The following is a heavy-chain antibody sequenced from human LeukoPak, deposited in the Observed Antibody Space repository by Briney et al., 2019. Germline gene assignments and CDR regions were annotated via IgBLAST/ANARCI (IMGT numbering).Heavy chain of an antibody. CDR1: GGSFSGYH. Sequence: PSETLSLTCAVYGGSFSGYHWSWIRQPPGEGLEWIGEINNRGSTKYNPSLKSRVTISVHTSKNQFSLKLSSVTAADTAVYYCARAPPYFDYWGQGTLVTVSS. J-gene: IGHJ4*02. CDR2: INNRGST. V-gene: IGHV4-34*01. CDR3: ARAPPYFDY.